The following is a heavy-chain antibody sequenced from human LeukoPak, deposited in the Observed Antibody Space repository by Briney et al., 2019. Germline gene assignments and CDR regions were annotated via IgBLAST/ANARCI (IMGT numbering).Heavy chain of an antibody. CDR1: GGTFSSYA. V-gene: IGHV1-69*04. Sequence: GASVKVSCKASGGTFSSYAISWVRQAPGQGLEWMGRIIPILGIANYAQKFQGRVTITADKSTSTAYMELSSLRSEDTAVYCCASRRDYGDYSDAFDIWGQGTMVTVSS. D-gene: IGHD4-17*01. CDR3: ASRRDYGDYSDAFDI. J-gene: IGHJ3*02. CDR2: IIPILGIA.